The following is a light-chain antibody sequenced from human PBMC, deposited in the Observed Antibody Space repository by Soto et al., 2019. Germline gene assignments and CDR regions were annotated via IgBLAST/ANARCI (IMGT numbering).Light chain of an antibody. CDR3: MQGNSSTPT. CDR2: EXS. V-gene: IGKV2-30*01. CDR1: SSLLGSDGNTY. Sequence: DVVISHAPISLPATPGGPASVSXSSRSSLLGSDGNTYLDWXQKRPPXPPPXXXYEXSHPDSGVHDRFSGSGSGTDVTLTISRLEPEEVLVDDCMQGNSSTPTVGQGTQVEI. J-gene: IGKJ1*01.